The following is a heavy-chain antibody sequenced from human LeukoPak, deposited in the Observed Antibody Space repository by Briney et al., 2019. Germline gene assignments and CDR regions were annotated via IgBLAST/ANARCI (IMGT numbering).Heavy chain of an antibody. CDR2: ICYRGSA. J-gene: IGHJ4*02. CDR1: GGTISSSSYY. D-gene: IGHD3-16*02. V-gene: IGHV4-61*05. CDR3: ARRFEGWFGGVIVYYFDN. Sequence: SETLSLTCTVSGGTISSSSYYWGWIRQTPGKGLECLGSICYRGSAAYNPSLKSRVTISVDTSKNQFSLKLTSVTAADTAVYYCARRFEGWFGGVIVYYFDNWGQGTLVTVSS.